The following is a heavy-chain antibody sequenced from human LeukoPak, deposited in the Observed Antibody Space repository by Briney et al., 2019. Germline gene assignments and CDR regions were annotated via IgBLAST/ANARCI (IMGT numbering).Heavy chain of an antibody. D-gene: IGHD3-22*01. J-gene: IGHJ4*02. Sequence: NPSETLSLTCTVSGGSISSGSYYWSWIRQPAGKGLEWIGRIYTSGSTNYNPSLKSRVTISVDTSKNQFSLKLSSVTAADTAVYYCARDRPPEYYDSSGYYDYWGQGTLVTVSS. CDR3: ARDRPPEYYDSSGYYDY. CDR1: GGSISSGSYY. V-gene: IGHV4-61*02. CDR2: IYTSGST.